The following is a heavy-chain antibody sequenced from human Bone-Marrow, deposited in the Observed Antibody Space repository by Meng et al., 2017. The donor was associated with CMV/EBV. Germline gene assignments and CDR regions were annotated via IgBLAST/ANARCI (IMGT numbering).Heavy chain of an antibody. J-gene: IGHJ4*02. CDR3: ARSYYDFWSGDGYFDY. CDR1: GFIFRTYW. V-gene: IGHV3-7*01. Sequence: GGSLRLSCAAAGFIFRTYWMSWVRQAPGKGLEWVASIKQDGSEKYYVDSVKGRFTISRDNAKNSLYLQMNSLRAEDTAVYYCARSYYDFWSGDGYFDYWGQGKLVNVSS. CDR2: IKQDGSEK. D-gene: IGHD3-3*01.